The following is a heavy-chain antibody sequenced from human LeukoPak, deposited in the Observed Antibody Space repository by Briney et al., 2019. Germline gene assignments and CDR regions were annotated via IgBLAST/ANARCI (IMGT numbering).Heavy chain of an antibody. CDR2: INPAGSET. CDR3: ARFGYVAAVDV. D-gene: IGHD2-15*01. Sequence: GGSLRLSCAASGFSFSAYWMTWVRQAPGTGLEWVANINPAGSETYYVDPVKGRFNISRDNAKNLVYLQMNSLRAEDTAVYHCARFGYVAAVDVWGQGTPVTVSS. CDR1: GFSFSAYW. V-gene: IGHV3-7*01. J-gene: IGHJ4*02.